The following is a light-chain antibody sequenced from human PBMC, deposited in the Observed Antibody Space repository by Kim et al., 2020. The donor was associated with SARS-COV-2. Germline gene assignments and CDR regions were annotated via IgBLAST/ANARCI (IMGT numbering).Light chain of an antibody. Sequence: SYELTQPPSVSVAPGKTARITCGGNNIGSKSVHWYQQKPGQAPVLVIYYDSDRPSGIPERFSGSNSGNTATLTISRVEAGDEADYYCQVWDSSSSLIVFGTGTKVTVL. V-gene: IGLV3-21*04. CDR3: QVWDSSSSLIV. CDR2: YDS. J-gene: IGLJ1*01. CDR1: NIGSKS.